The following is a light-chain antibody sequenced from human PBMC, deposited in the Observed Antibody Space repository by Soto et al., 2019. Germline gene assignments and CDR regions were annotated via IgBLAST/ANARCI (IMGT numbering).Light chain of an antibody. CDR1: QSVGRN. Sequence: EIVMTQSPATLSVSPGERATLSCRASQSVGRNFAWYQQKPGQAPRLLIYGASTRATGIPARLSGSGSGTEFTLTISSLQSEDFAIYSCQQYNHWPPLTFGGGTKVEIK. J-gene: IGKJ4*01. CDR3: QQYNHWPPLT. V-gene: IGKV3-15*01. CDR2: GAS.